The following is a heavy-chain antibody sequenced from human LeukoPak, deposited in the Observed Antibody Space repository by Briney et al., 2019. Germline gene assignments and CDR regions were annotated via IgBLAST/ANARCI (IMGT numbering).Heavy chain of an antibody. J-gene: IGHJ1*01. CDR3: AKDLMRDRWFGES. CDR1: GFTFSSYA. Sequence: GGSLRLSCAASGFTFSSYAMSWVRQAPGKGLEWVGFVRFDGNEKYYADSVKGRFTISRDTSRNTLYLQMNSLRAEDTAVYYCAKDLMRDRWFGESWGQGTLVTVSS. CDR2: VRFDGNEK. V-gene: IGHV3-30*02. D-gene: IGHD3-10*01.